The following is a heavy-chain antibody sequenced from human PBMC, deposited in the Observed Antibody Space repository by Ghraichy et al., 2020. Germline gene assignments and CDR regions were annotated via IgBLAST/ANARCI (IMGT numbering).Heavy chain of an antibody. J-gene: IGHJ5*02. D-gene: IGHD2-15*01. CDR3: ARDGTKDIVVVVVATEAWFDP. V-gene: IGHV1-18*01. CDR2: ISAYNDNT. CDR1: GYTFTSYG. Sequence: ASVKVSCKASGYTFTSYGINWVRQAPGQGLEWMGWISAYNDNTLYAQKFQDRVTMTTDTSTSTAYMELRSLRSDDTAVYYCARDGTKDIVVVVVATEAWFDPWGQGTLVTVSS.